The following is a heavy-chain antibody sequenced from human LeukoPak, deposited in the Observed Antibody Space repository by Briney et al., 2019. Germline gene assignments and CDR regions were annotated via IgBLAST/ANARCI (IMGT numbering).Heavy chain of an antibody. CDR3: AKASKGVKGYFDY. J-gene: IGHJ4*02. CDR1: GFTFSSYS. Sequence: GGSLRLSCAASGFTFSSYSMNWVRQAPGKGLEWVSYISTSSSTIYYADSVKGRFTISRDNAKNSLYLQMNSLRAEDTALYYCAKASKGVKGYFDYWGQGTLVTVSS. CDR2: ISTSSSTI. V-gene: IGHV3-48*04.